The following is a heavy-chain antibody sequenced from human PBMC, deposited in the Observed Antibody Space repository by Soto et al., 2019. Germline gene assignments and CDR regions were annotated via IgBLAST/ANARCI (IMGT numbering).Heavy chain of an antibody. D-gene: IGHD5-12*01. V-gene: IGHV3-74*01. CDR3: VRGNSGYGNFDY. J-gene: IGHJ4*02. CDR1: GFTLSGYW. Sequence: EVQLVESGGGLVQPGGPLRLPGAASGFTLSGYWMHGVGQVPGKGLVWVSRISSDGRTTNYADSVGGRFTISRDNAKNTLYVQMNSLRAEDTAVYYCVRGNSGYGNFDYWGQGTLVTVSS. CDR2: ISSDGRTT.